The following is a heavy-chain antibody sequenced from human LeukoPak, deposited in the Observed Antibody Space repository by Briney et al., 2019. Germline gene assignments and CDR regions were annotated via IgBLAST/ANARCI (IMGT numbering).Heavy chain of an antibody. J-gene: IGHJ6*02. D-gene: IGHD6-13*01. Sequence: GGSLRLSCAASGFTFSSYCRPWGRQAPGKGLEWVAGISWDGSNKNDADSVEGRFTLTRDNSKNPLYLQMNSLRAEDTAVSYCAKDLYGYSSSWSHPHSYSYSGMDVWGQGTTVTVSS. CDR3: AKDLYGYSSSWSHPHSYSYSGMDV. CDR1: GFTFSSYC. CDR2: ISWDGSNK. V-gene: IGHV3-30*18.